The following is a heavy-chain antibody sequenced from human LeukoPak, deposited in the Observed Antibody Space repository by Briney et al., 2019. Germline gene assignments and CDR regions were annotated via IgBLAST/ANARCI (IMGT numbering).Heavy chain of an antibody. Sequence: GASVKVSCKASGYTFTSYYMHWVRQAPGQGLEWMGIINPSGGSTSYAQKFQGRVTMTTDASTRTAYIEVRNLRSDDTAMYYCARDPSNSSGYHAHFDSWGQGTLVTVSS. D-gene: IGHD3-22*01. CDR2: INPSGGST. CDR3: ARDPSNSSGYHAHFDS. J-gene: IGHJ4*02. CDR1: GYTFTSYY. V-gene: IGHV1-46*01.